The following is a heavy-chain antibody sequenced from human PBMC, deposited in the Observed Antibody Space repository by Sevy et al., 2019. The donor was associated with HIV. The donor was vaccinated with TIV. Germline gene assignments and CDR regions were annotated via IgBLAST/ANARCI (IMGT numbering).Heavy chain of an antibody. CDR2: IDPSDSYT. J-gene: IGHJ6*02. CDR3: ARQGSYVRPVGFLHYYYYGMDV. Sequence: GESLKISCKGSGYSFTSYWISWVRQMPGKGLEWMGRIDPSDSYTNYSPSFQGHVTISADKSISTAYLQWSSLKASDTAMYYCARQGSYVRPVGFLHYYYYGMDVWGQGTTVTVSS. CDR1: GYSFTSYW. V-gene: IGHV5-10-1*01. D-gene: IGHD3-10*02.